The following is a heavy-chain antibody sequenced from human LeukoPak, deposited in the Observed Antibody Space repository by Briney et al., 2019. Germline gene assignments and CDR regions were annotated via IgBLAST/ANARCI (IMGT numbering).Heavy chain of an antibody. Sequence: GSLRLSCAASGFTFSNFGMHWVRQAPGKGREWVAFIRYDGSNKYYADSVKGRFTISRDNSKNTLYLQMNSLRAEDTAVYYCAKDHYYYDMSYFDYWGQGTLVTVSS. CDR2: IRYDGSNK. D-gene: IGHD3-22*01. J-gene: IGHJ4*02. CDR1: GFTFSNFG. CDR3: AKDHYYYDMSYFDY. V-gene: IGHV3-30*02.